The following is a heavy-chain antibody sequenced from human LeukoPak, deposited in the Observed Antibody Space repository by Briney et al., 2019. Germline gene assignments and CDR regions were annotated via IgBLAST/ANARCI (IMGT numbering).Heavy chain of an antibody. Sequence: SETLSLTCTVSGGSISSHYWSWIRQPPGKGLEWIGYIYYSGSTNYNPSLKSRVTISVDTSKSQFSLKLSSVTAADTAVYYCARAARAFDIWGQGTMVTVSS. V-gene: IGHV4-59*11. J-gene: IGHJ3*02. CDR3: ARAARAFDI. CDR1: GGSISSHY. CDR2: IYYSGST.